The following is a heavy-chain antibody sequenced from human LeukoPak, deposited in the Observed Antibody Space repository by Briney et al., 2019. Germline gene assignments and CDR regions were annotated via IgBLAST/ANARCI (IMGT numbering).Heavy chain of an antibody. J-gene: IGHJ6*02. Sequence: GGSLRLSCAAFGFTFSSYVMSWDRQAPGKGLEWVSAISGSGGSTYYADSVEGRFTISRDNSKNTLYLQMNSLRAEDTAVYYCAKLAAAAVYYYYYGMDVWGQGTTVTVSS. D-gene: IGHD6-13*01. CDR3: AKLAAAAVYYYYYGMDV. CDR1: GFTFSSYV. CDR2: ISGSGGST. V-gene: IGHV3-23*01.